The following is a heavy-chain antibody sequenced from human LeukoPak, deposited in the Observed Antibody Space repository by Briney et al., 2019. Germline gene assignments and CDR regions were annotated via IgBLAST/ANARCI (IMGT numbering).Heavy chain of an antibody. CDR2: ISSDGSKN. CDR3: AKDPGEVGATGFFDY. D-gene: IGHD1-26*01. J-gene: IGHJ4*02. Sequence: GGSLRLSCAASGFTFTNYAMHWVRQTPGKGLEWVALISSDGSKNIYADPVKGRFTVSRDNSKNTLYLQMNSLRAEDTAVYYCAKDPGEVGATGFFDYWGQGTLVTVSS. CDR1: GFTFTNYA. V-gene: IGHV3-30*18.